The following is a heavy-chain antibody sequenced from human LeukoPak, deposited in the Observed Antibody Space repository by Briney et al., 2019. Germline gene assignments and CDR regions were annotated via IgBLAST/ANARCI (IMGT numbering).Heavy chain of an antibody. V-gene: IGHV3-48*03. CDR2: ISGGGETT. Sequence: GGSLRLSCSASEFTFSSYEMNWVRQAPGKGLEWVSYISGGGETTLYADSVKGRFTTSRDNAKNFLYLQLTSLRAEDTAVYYCARVGRIQYFDCWGQGTLVTVSS. CDR3: ARVGRIQYFDC. J-gene: IGHJ4*02. D-gene: IGHD5-18*01. CDR1: EFTFSSYE.